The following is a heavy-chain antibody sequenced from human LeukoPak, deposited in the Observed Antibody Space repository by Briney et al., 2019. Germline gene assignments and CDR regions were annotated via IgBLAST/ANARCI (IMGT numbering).Heavy chain of an antibody. D-gene: IGHD6-13*01. CDR1: GYTFTSYA. CDR2: IIPIFGTA. Sequence: ASVKVSCKASGYTFTSYAISWVRQAPGQGLEWMGGIIPIFGTANYAQKFQGRVTITADDSTSTAYMELSSLRSEDTAVYYCARVESSSWQKTHWYFDLWGRGTLVTVSS. J-gene: IGHJ2*01. CDR3: ARVESSSWQKTHWYFDL. V-gene: IGHV1-69*13.